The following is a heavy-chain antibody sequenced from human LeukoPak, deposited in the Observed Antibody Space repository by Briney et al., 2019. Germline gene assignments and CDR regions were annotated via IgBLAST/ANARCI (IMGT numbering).Heavy chain of an antibody. CDR1: GFTFDDYG. CDR3: AREDNAYYYGSGSYYAL. Sequence: RPGGSLRLSCAASGFTFDDYGMSWVRHAPGKGLEWVSGINWNGGSTGYADSVKGRLTISRDNAKNSLYLQMNSLRAEDTALYYCAREDNAYYYGSGSYYALWGQGTLVTVSS. CDR2: INWNGGST. J-gene: IGHJ4*02. D-gene: IGHD3-10*01. V-gene: IGHV3-20*04.